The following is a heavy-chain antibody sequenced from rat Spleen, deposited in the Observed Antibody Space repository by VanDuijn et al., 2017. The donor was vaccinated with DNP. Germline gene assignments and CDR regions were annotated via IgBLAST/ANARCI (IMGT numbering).Heavy chain of an antibody. D-gene: IGHD1-4*01. CDR1: GFTFSNFP. Sequence: EVQLVESGGGLVQPRRSMKLSCTASGFTFSNFPMAWVRQAPTKGLEWVTTISTGGGSTYYRDSVKGRFTISRDDAESILYLQMDSLRSEDTATYYCATSPGPNWFAYWGQGTLVTVSS. J-gene: IGHJ3*01. CDR3: ATSPGPNWFAY. CDR2: ISTGGGST. V-gene: IGHV5-46*01.